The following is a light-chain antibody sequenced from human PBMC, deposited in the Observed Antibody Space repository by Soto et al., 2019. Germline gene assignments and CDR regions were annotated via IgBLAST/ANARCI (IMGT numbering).Light chain of an antibody. J-gene: IGKJ4*01. CDR3: QQYNNWPPLP. V-gene: IGKV3-15*01. CDR2: GAS. CDR1: QSVSSN. Sequence: EIVMTQSPATLSVSPGERATLSCRASQSVSSNLAWYQQKPGQAPRLLIYGASTRATGIPARFSGSGYGTEFTLTIRSLQSEDVAVSYCQQYNNWPPLPFGGGTKVEIK.